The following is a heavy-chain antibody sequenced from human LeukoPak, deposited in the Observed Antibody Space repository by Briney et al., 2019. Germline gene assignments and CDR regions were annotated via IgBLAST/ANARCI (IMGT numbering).Heavy chain of an antibody. CDR3: ARSYYSDSSGYVP. Sequence: SETLSLTCTVSGGSISSYYWSWIRQPPGKGLEWIGYIYYSGSTNYNPSLKSRVTISVDPSKNQFSLKLSSVTAADTAVYSCARSYYSDSSGYVPWAQGTLVTVSS. D-gene: IGHD3-22*01. CDR2: IYYSGST. J-gene: IGHJ5*02. CDR1: GGSISSYY. V-gene: IGHV4-59*01.